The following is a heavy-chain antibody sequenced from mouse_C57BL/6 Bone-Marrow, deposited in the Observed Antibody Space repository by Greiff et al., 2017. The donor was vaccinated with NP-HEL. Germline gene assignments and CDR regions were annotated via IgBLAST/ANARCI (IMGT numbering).Heavy chain of an antibody. V-gene: IGHV14-3*01. Sequence: EVKLMESVAELVRPGASVKLSCTASGFNIKNTYMHWVKQRPEQGLEWIGRIDPANGNTKYAPKFQGKATITADTSSNTAYLQLSSLTSEDTAIYYCARGWLLEAWFAYWGQGTLVTVSA. D-gene: IGHD2-3*01. CDR2: IDPANGNT. J-gene: IGHJ3*01. CDR3: ARGWLLEAWFAY. CDR1: GFNIKNTY.